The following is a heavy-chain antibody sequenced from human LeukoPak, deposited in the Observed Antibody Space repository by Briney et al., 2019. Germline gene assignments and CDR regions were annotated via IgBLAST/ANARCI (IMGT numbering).Heavy chain of an antibody. Sequence: PGGSLRLSCAASGFTFSGYAMSWVRQAPGKGLEWVSAISGSGGSTYYADSVKGRFTISRDNSKNTLYLQMNSLRAEDTAVYYCANLGYCSSTSCSRTYYYYGMDVWGQGTTVTVSS. CDR3: ANLGYCSSTSCSRTYYYYGMDV. D-gene: IGHD2-2*01. J-gene: IGHJ6*02. CDR2: ISGSGGST. CDR1: GFTFSGYA. V-gene: IGHV3-23*01.